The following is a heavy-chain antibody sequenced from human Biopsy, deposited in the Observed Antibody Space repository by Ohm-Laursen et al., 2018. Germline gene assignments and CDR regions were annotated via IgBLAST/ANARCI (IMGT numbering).Heavy chain of an antibody. J-gene: IGHJ6*02. V-gene: IGHV3-21*01. Sequence: SLRLSCAASGFTFSPYTMTWVRQASGKGLEWVSSISSSGNFMYYTDSVKGRFTISRDNAKNSLYLQMNSLRAEDTALYYCARIFLVGVTPGYGMDVWGQGTTVTVSS. CDR2: ISSSGNFM. CDR1: GFTFSPYT. CDR3: ARIFLVGVTPGYGMDV. D-gene: IGHD1-26*01.